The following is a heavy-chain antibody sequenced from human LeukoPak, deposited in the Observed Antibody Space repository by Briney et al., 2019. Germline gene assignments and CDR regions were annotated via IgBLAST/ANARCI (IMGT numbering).Heavy chain of an antibody. CDR1: RFTFTTYS. V-gene: IGHV3-30*03. CDR3: AMIVVANDAFDI. CDR2: ISYDGTNK. Sequence: PGGSLRLSCAASRFTFTTYSMHWVRQAPGRGLEWVAVISYDGTNKYYGESVKGRFTISRDNSKNTLYLQMNSLRAEDTAVYYCAMIVVANDAFDIWGQGTMVTVSS. J-gene: IGHJ3*02. D-gene: IGHD3-22*01.